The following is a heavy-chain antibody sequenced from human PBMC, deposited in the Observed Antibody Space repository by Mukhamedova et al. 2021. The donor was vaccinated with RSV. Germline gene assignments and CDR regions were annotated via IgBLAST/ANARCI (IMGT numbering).Heavy chain of an antibody. D-gene: IGHD1-7*01. V-gene: IGHV3-48*02. Sequence: FNTYDMNWVRQAPGKGLEWLSYISRSSAAIYYADSVKGRFTISRDNADNSLYLQMNGLRDKDTAIYYCARDSGGTARSSGMDGWGQ. CDR3: ARDSGGTARSSGMDG. CDR2: ISRSSAAI. J-gene: IGHJ6*02. CDR1: FNTYD.